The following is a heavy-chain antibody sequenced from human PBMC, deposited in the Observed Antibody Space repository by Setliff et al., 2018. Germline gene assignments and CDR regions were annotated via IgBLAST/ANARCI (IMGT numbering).Heavy chain of an antibody. CDR2: IKQDGSEK. Sequence: PGGSLRLSCAASGFTFSTYWMSWVRQAPGKGLEWVANIKQDGSEKYYVDSVKGRFSISRDNAKNTLYLQMNSLRAEDTAVYYCAKDHRTQWQWLVLRGGSYFDYWGQGTLVTVSS. D-gene: IGHD6-19*01. J-gene: IGHJ4*02. CDR3: AKDHRTQWQWLVLRGGSYFDY. CDR1: GFTFSTYW. V-gene: IGHV3-7*01.